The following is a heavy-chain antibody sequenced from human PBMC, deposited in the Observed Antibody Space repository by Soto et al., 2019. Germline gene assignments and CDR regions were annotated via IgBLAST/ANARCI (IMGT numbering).Heavy chain of an antibody. D-gene: IGHD3-22*01. CDR2: ISGSGGCT. CDR1: GFTFSSYA. V-gene: IGHV3-23*01. CDR3: AKDPRGYYYEGSYFDY. J-gene: IGHJ4*02. Sequence: EVQLLESGGGLVQPGGSLRLSCAASGFTFSSYAMGWVRQAPGKGVEWVAAISGSGGCTYYADSVKGRFTISRDNSKNTLYLQMNSLRAEDTAVYYCAKDPRGYYYEGSYFDYWGQGTLVTVSS.